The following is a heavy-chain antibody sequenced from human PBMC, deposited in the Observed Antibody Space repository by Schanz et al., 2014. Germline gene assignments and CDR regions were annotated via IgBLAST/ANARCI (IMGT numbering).Heavy chain of an antibody. V-gene: IGHV3-74*02. CDR2: VSRDGSET. CDR1: GFTVSSNY. CDR3: ARQRSYFYAMDV. Sequence: EVQLVESGGGLVQPGGSLRLSCAASGFTVSSNYMSWVRQAPGKGLLWVSRVSRDGSETTYVDSVRGRFTISRDTAKNTVFLQMNSLRAEDTAVYYCARQRSYFYAMDVWGQGTTVTVSS. J-gene: IGHJ6*02.